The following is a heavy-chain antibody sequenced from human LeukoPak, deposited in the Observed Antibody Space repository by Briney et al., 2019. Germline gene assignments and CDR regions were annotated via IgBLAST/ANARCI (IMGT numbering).Heavy chain of an antibody. CDR3: ARESPHYYGSGSYNYYYYYMDV. V-gene: IGHV4-59*01. J-gene: IGHJ6*03. CDR2: IYYSGST. CDR1: GGSISSYY. Sequence: TSETLSLTCTVSGGSISSYYWSWIRQPPGKGLEWIGYIYYSGSTNYNPSLKSRVTISVDTSKNQFSLKLSSVTAADTAVYYCARESPHYYGSGSYNYYYYYMDVWGKGTTVTVSS. D-gene: IGHD3-10*01.